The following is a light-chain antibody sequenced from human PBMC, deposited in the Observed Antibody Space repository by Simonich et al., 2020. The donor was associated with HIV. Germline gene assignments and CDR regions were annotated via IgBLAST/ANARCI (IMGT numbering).Light chain of an antibody. Sequence: QSALTQPASVSGSPGQSITISCTGTSSDVGGYNYVSWYQQHPDKAPKLMIYEVSKRPSGVPDRFSGSKSGNTASLTVSGLQAEDEADYYCSSYAGSNNLLFGGGTKLTVL. CDR1: SSDVGGYNY. CDR3: SSYAGSNNLL. V-gene: IGLV2-8*01. CDR2: EVS. J-gene: IGLJ2*01.